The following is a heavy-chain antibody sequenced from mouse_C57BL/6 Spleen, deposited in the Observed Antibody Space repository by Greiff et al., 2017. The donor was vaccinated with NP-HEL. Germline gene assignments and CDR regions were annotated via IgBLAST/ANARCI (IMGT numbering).Heavy chain of an antibody. CDR2: INPNNGGT. CDR3: ARHDDYDYAMDY. J-gene: IGHJ4*01. CDR1: GYTFTDYY. V-gene: IGHV1-26*01. Sequence: VQLQQSGPELVKPGASVKISCKASGYTFTDYYMNWVKQSHGKSLEWIGDINPNNGGTSYNQQFKGKATLTVENSSSTAYIERRILTSEDSAVYYCARHDDYDYAMDYWGQGTSVTVSS. D-gene: IGHD2-4*01.